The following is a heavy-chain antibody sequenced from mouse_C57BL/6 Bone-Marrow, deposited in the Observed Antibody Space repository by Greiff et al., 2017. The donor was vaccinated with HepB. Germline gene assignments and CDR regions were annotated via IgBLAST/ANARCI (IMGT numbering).Heavy chain of an antibody. CDR2: IDPENGDT. Sequence: EVQLQQSGAELVRPGASVKLSCTASGFNIKDDYMHWVKQRPEQGLEWIGWIDPENGDTEYASKFQGKATITADTSSNTAYLQLSSLTSEDTAVYYGTTSVVPDYWGQGTTLTVSS. D-gene: IGHD1-1*01. J-gene: IGHJ2*01. CDR3: TTSVVPDY. V-gene: IGHV14-4*01. CDR1: GFNIKDDY.